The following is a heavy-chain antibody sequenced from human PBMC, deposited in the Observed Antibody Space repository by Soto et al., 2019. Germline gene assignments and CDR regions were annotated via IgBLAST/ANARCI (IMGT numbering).Heavy chain of an antibody. Sequence: SETLSLTCTVSGGSISSYYWSWIRQPAGKGLEWIGRIYTSGSTNYNPSLKSRVTMSVDTSKNQFSLKLSSVTAADTAVCYCARDEQLVPTYYYYGMDVWGQGTTVTVPS. CDR3: ARDEQLVPTYYYYGMDV. V-gene: IGHV4-4*07. CDR1: GGSISSYY. D-gene: IGHD6-6*01. CDR2: IYTSGST. J-gene: IGHJ6*02.